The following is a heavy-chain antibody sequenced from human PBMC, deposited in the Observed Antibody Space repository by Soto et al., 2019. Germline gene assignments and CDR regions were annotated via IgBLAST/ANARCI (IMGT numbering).Heavy chain of an antibody. CDR1: GFSISSYW. CDR2: IRKDGSEK. D-gene: IGHD6-19*01. V-gene: IGHV3-7*03. J-gene: IGHJ4*02. CDR3: AGGSGWLSDY. Sequence: EVQLVESGGGLVQPGGSLRLSCAASGFSISSYWMNWVRHAPGKGLEWVAIIRKDGSEKYYVDSVKGRFTISRDNAKNSLYLKMNSPRDDDTSVYYCAGGSGWLSDYWGRGTLVTVSS.